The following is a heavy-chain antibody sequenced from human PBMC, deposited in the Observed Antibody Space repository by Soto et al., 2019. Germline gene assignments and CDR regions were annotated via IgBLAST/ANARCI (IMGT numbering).Heavy chain of an antibody. CDR1: GGSFSVYY. Sequence: PSETLTLTCAFYGGSFSVYYWSWIRQPPGKGLEWIGEINHSGSTNYNPSLKSRVTISVDTSKNQFSLKLNSVTAADTAVYYCARGTARGVIGLVDYWGQGTMVTVSS. CDR3: ARGTARGVIGLVDY. J-gene: IGHJ4*02. CDR2: INHSGST. V-gene: IGHV4-34*01. D-gene: IGHD3-10*01.